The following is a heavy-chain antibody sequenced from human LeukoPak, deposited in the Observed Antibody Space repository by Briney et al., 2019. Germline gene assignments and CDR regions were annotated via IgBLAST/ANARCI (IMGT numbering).Heavy chain of an antibody. CDR2: ISGGGYTT. D-gene: IGHD3-3*01. J-gene: IGHJ4*02. Sequence: PGGSLRLSCAAYGFPFSSFAMSWDRQAPGKGLEWVSGISGGGYTTSYADSVKGRFTISRDNSMDTLYLQMLSLRVDDTAVYFCAKAPFDFWSGNYREFWGQGTLVIVSS. V-gene: IGHV3-23*01. CDR3: AKAPFDFWSGNYREF. CDR1: GFPFSSFA.